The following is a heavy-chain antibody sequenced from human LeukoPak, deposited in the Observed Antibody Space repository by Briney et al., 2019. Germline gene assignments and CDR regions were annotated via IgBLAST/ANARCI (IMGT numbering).Heavy chain of an antibody. D-gene: IGHD6-13*01. CDR2: INPNSGGT. V-gene: IGHV1-2*04. J-gene: IGHJ6*04. Sequence: GASVKVSCKASGYTFTGYYMHWVRQAPGQGLEWMGWINPNSGGTNYAQKFQGWVTMTRDTSISTAYMELSRLRSGDTAVYYCARGGQQSSWYIRFSYGMDVWGKGTTVTVSS. CDR1: GYTFTGYY. CDR3: ARGGQQSSWYIRFSYGMDV.